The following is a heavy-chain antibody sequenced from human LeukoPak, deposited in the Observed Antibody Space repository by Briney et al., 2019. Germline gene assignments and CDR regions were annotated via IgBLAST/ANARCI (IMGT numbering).Heavy chain of an antibody. CDR3: SRENGAFSPFGY. CDR1: GGSISNTNW. Sequence: PSETLSLTCGISGGSISNTNWWSWVRQPPGQGLEWIGEISLTGLTHYNPSLESRVTVSLDKSKNQLSLNLTSVTAADTAVYYCSRENGAFSPFGYWGQGTLVTVLS. J-gene: IGHJ4*02. V-gene: IGHV4-4*02. CDR2: ISLTGLT. D-gene: IGHD2-8*01.